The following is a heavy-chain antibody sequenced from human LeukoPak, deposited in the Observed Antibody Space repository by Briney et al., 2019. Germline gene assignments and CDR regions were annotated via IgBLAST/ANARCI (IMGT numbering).Heavy chain of an antibody. CDR3: AKDSGGGFVKVPAAITFDY. CDR1: GFTYDDYA. CDR2: ISWNSGSI. J-gene: IGHJ4*02. Sequence: PGGSLRLSCAASGFTYDDYAMHWVRQAPGKGLEWVSGISWNSGSIGYADSVKGRFTISRDNAKNSLYLQMNSLRAEDTALYYCAKDSGGGFVKVPAAITFDYWGQGTLVTVSS. V-gene: IGHV3-9*01. D-gene: IGHD2-2*01.